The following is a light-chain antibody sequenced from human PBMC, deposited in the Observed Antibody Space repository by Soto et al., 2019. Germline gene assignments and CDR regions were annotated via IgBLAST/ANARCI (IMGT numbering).Light chain of an antibody. CDR2: DAS. CDR3: QQYAGSLIT. J-gene: IGKJ5*01. V-gene: IGKV3-20*01. CDR1: QSVSR. Sequence: EVVLTQSPDTLSLSPWERATRSFRASQSVSRLVWYQQKPGQAPRLLMNDASSRASDTPDRFSGSGSGTDFTLTISRVEPQDFSVYYCQQYAGSLITFGQGTRLEI.